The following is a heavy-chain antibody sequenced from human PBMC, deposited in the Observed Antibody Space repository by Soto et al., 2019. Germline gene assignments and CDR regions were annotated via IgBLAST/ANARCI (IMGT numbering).Heavy chain of an antibody. J-gene: IGHJ6*02. CDR1: GFTFRSYG. CDR3: ARDNGATGITMVRGAVRGYGMDV. Sequence: GGSLRLSCAASGFTFRSYGMHGVCQAQGKGLEWVAVIWYDGSNKYYADSVKGRFTISRDNSKNTLYLQMNSLRAEDTAVYYCARDNGATGITMVRGAVRGYGMDVWGQGTTVTVSS. V-gene: IGHV3-33*01. CDR2: IWYDGSNK. D-gene: IGHD3-10*01.